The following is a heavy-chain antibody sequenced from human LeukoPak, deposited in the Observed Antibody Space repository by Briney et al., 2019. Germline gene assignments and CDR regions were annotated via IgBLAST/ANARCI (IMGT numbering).Heavy chain of an antibody. J-gene: IGHJ2*01. CDR3: AGGQGWHFDL. D-gene: IGHD2-15*01. Sequence: SGGSLRLSCAASGFTFSSYGMHWVRQAPGKGLEWVADIKHDASEEHYVASVKGRFSISRDNAKLYLQMNSLRAEDTAVYYCAGGQGWHFDLWGLGTLITVSP. V-gene: IGHV3-7*01. CDR1: GFTFSSYG. CDR2: IKHDASEE.